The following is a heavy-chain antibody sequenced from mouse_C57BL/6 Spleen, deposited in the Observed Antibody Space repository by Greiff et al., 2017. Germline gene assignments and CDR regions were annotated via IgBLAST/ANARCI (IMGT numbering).Heavy chain of an antibody. CDR1: GYTFTSYG. D-gene: IGHD3-2*02. CDR3: ARRTAQAYAMDY. Sequence: QVQLKESGAELARPGASVKLSCKASGYTFTSYGISWVKQRTGQGLEWIGEIYPRSGNTYYNEKFKGKATLTADKSSSTAYMELRRLTSDDSAVYFCARRTAQAYAMDYWGQGTSVTGSS. V-gene: IGHV1-81*01. J-gene: IGHJ4*01. CDR2: IYPRSGNT.